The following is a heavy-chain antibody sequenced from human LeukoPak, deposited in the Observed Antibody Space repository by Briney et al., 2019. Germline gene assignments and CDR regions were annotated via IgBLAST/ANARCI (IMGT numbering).Heavy chain of an antibody. CDR1: GFTFSSYA. CDR2: ISAGGGGT. J-gene: IGHJ6*03. CDR3: ARGTVEGAYYYYYYMDV. V-gene: IGHV3-23*01. Sequence: GGSLRLSCAASGFTFSSYAMSWVRQAPGKGLEWVSAISAGGGGTYYADSVKGRFTISRDNAKNSLYLQMNSLRAEDTAVYYCARGTVEGAYYYYYYMDVWGRGTTVTVSS. D-gene: IGHD4/OR15-4a*01.